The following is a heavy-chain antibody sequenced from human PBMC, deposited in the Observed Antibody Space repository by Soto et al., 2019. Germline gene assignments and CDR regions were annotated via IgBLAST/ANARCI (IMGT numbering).Heavy chain of an antibody. CDR1: GFTFNNYA. J-gene: IGHJ4*02. D-gene: IGHD3-3*01. V-gene: IGHV3-23*01. CDR2: ISDSGGST. CDR3: ARCPGEKCARNTIFGVVGEGFDY. Sequence: EVQLLESGGGLVQPGGSLRLSCAASGFTFNNYAMSWVRQAPGKGLEWVSSISDSGGSTYYGDSVKGRFTISRDNSKNTVYLQMSSLGAEDTAVYYCARCPGEKCARNTIFGVVGEGFDYWGQGTLVTVSS.